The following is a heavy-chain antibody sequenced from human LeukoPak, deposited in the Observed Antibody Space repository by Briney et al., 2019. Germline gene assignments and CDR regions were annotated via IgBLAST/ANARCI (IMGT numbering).Heavy chain of an antibody. J-gene: IGHJ4*02. D-gene: IGHD3-10*01. Sequence: PGGSLRLSCAASGFTFDDYGMSWVRQAPGKGLEWFSGINWNGVRPGYADSVKGRFTISRDNAKNSLYLQMNSLRAEDTALYYCARSMAMVRGFDYWGQGTLVTVSS. CDR3: ARSMAMVRGFDY. CDR1: GFTFDDYG. CDR2: INWNGVRP. V-gene: IGHV3-20*04.